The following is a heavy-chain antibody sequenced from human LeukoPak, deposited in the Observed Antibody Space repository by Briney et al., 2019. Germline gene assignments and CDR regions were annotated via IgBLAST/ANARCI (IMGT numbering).Heavy chain of an antibody. CDR3: TRAPPGMTMMTDY. D-gene: IGHD3-22*01. V-gene: IGHV1-18*01. CDR2: VSTNDGNT. J-gene: IGHJ4*02. CDR1: GYTFTNYH. Sequence: ASVRVSCKASGYTFTNYHIAWVRQAPGQGLEWMGWVSTNDGNTVHAQRLQGRVTMTTDTSTSVAYMELRSLTSDDTAVYYCTRAPPGMTMMTDYWGQGTLVTVSS.